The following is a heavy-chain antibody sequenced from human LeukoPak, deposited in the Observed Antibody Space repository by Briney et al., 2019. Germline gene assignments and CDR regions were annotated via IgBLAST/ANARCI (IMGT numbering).Heavy chain of an antibody. D-gene: IGHD3-10*01. V-gene: IGHV4-34*01. Sequence: PSETLSLTCAVYGGSFSAYYWSWIRQPPGKGLEWIGEINHSGSTNYNPSLKSRVTISVDTSKNQSSLRLSSVTAADTAVYYCARQGFGESIDYWGQGTLATVSS. CDR3: ARQGFGESIDY. CDR2: INHSGST. J-gene: IGHJ4*02. CDR1: GGSFSAYY.